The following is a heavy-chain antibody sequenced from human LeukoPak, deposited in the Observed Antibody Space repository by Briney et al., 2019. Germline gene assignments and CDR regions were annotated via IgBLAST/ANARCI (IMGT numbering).Heavy chain of an antibody. V-gene: IGHV3-15*01. CDR1: GFTFSNAW. D-gene: IGHD1-1*01. J-gene: IGHJ4*02. CDR2: IKSKTDGGTT. Sequence: GGSLRLSWAASGFTFSNAWMSWVRQAPGKGLEWVGRIKSKTDGGTTDYAAPVKGRFTISRDDSKNTLYLQMNSLKTEDTAVYYCTTDMGAGTTWFDYWGQGTLVTVSS. CDR3: TTDMGAGTTWFDY.